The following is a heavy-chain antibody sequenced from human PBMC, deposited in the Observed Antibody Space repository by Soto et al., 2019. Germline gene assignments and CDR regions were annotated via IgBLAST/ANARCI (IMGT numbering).Heavy chain of an antibody. Sequence: GGSLRLSYAASGFTFSSYGMSWVRQAPGKGLEWVSTIGASGDNTYYADSVKGRFTISRDNSKSTLYLRMNSLRDEDTAVYYCAVVGLRAAVAGRVSPNFDYRREGMLVTVCS. CDR3: AVVGLRAAVAGRVSPNFDY. CDR1: GFTFSSYG. D-gene: IGHD6-19*01. CDR2: IGASGDNT. V-gene: IGHV3-23*01. J-gene: IGHJ4*02.